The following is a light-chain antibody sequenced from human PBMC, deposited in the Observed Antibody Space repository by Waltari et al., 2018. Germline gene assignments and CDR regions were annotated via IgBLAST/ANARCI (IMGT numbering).Light chain of an antibody. CDR2: SND. V-gene: IGLV1-44*01. J-gene: IGLJ3*02. CDR3: AAWDDSLRGV. Sequence: QSVLTQPPSASGTPGRRVTISCSGSSSNLGSNPVNWYQQVPGTAPKLLIYSNDQRPSVVPARVSGSKSGTSASLAISGLQSEDEADYYCAAWDDSLRGVFGGGTKLTVL. CDR1: SSNLGSNP.